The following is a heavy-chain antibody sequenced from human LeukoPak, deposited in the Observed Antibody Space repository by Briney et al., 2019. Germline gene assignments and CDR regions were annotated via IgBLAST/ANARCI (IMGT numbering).Heavy chain of an antibody. D-gene: IGHD4-17*01. Sequence: GGSLRLSCAVSGFTFSSYEMNWVRQAPGKGLEWVSSISSSSSYIYYADSVKGRFTISRDNAKNSLYLQMNSLRAEDTAVYYCARDDYGVGFDYWGQGTLVTVSS. CDR2: ISSSSSYI. CDR3: ARDDYGVGFDY. J-gene: IGHJ4*02. V-gene: IGHV3-21*01. CDR1: GFTFSSYE.